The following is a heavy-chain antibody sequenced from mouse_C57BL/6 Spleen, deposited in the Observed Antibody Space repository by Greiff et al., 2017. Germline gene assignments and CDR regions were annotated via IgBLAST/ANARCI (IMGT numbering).Heavy chain of an antibody. Sequence: VQLQQPGAELVKPGASVKMSCKASGYTFTSYWITWVKQRPGQGLEWIGDIYPGSGSTNYNEKFKSKATLTVDTSSSTAYMQLSSLTSEDSAVYYCAREGNYYGSSYTYAMDYWGQGTSGTVSS. CDR1: GYTFTSYW. CDR2: IYPGSGST. CDR3: AREGNYYGSSYTYAMDY. D-gene: IGHD1-1*01. J-gene: IGHJ4*01. V-gene: IGHV1-55*01.